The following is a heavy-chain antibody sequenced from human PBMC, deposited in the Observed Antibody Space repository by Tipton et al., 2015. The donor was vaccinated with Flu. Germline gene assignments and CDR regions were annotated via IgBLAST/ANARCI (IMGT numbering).Heavy chain of an antibody. J-gene: IGHJ4*02. CDR2: IYSGGTT. Sequence: SLRLSCAVSGFTVSSNYMTWVRQAPGKGLEWVSIIYSGGTTFYSDSLKGRFTVSRDDSKNTLYLQMNSLRAEDTAVYYCARVALSSWYNDLWGQGGLVTVSS. D-gene: IGHD6-13*01. CDR3: ARVALSSWYNDL. CDR1: GFTVSSNY. V-gene: IGHV3-66*01.